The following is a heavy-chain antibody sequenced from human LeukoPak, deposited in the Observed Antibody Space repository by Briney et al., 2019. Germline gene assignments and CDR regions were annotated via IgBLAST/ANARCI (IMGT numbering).Heavy chain of an antibody. CDR3: ARDATYYLRYGYFDC. D-gene: IGHD5/OR15-5a*01. J-gene: IGHJ4*01. CDR1: GFTFSSYA. Sequence: PGRSLRLSCAASGFTFSSYAMNWVRQAPGKGLEWVSSINDVGSHIYYADSVRGRFTISRDNAKTSVYLQMNNLRPEDTAVYYCARDATYYLRYGYFDCWGHGTLVTVSS. V-gene: IGHV3-21*01. CDR2: INDVGSHI.